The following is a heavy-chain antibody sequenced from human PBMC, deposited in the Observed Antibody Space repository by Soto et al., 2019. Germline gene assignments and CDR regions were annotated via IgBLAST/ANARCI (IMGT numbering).Heavy chain of an antibody. D-gene: IGHD3-22*01. J-gene: IGHJ6*02. Sequence: GGSLRLSCAASGFTFSSYWTSWVRQAPGKGLEWVANIKQDGSEKYYVDSVKGRFTISRDNAKNSLYLQMNSLRAEDTAVYYCVRSYYYDSTGRYHYSALDAWGQGTTVTVSS. CDR2: IKQDGSEK. V-gene: IGHV3-7*01. CDR1: GFTFSSYW. CDR3: VRSYYYDSTGRYHYSALDA.